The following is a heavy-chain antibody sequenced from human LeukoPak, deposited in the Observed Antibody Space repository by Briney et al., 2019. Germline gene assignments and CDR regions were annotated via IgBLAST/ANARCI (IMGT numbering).Heavy chain of an antibody. J-gene: IGHJ4*02. CDR1: GYTFTTYL. CDR3: ARVRGEYSYGYSDY. D-gene: IGHD5-18*01. V-gene: IGHV1-3*01. Sequence: ASVKVSCKASGYTFTTYLIHWIRQAPGQRLEWMGWINAGNGNTKSSQKFQGRVTISRDTSASTAYMELSSLRSEDTAVCYCARVRGEYSYGYSDYWGQGTLVTVSS. CDR2: INAGNGNT.